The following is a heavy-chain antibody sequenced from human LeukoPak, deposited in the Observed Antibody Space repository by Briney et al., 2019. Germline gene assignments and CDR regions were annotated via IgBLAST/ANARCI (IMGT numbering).Heavy chain of an antibody. CDR3: ARGPYNWNYHWFDS. CDR2: IDPKSGGT. D-gene: IGHD1-7*01. J-gene: IGHJ5*01. CDR1: GYTFTGYY. V-gene: IGHV1-2*02. Sequence: ASVKVSCKASGYTFTGYYMHWVRQAPGQGLEWMGWIDPKSGGTSYAQKFQGRVTMTRDTSISTVYMELPRLRSGDTAVYYCARGPYNWNYHWFDSWGQGTLVTVSS.